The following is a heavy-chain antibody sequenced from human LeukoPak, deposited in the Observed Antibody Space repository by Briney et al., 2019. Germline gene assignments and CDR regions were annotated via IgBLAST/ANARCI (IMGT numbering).Heavy chain of an antibody. D-gene: IGHD4-23*01. V-gene: IGHV4-34*01. CDR2: INHSGST. CDR1: GGSFSGYY. Sequence: SETLSLTCAVYGGSFSGYYWSWIRQPPGKGLEWIGEINHSGSTNYNPSLKSRVTISVDTSKNQFSLKLSSVTAADTAVYYCARLRTTVVTSFDYWGQGTLVTVSS. J-gene: IGHJ4*02. CDR3: ARLRTTVVTSFDY.